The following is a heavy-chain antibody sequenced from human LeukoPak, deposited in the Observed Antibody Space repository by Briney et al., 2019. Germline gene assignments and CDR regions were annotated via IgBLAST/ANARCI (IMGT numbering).Heavy chain of an antibody. CDR3: ARVKEGRYFDWFAHFDY. CDR1: GGSISSSSYY. V-gene: IGHV4-39*07. Sequence: SETLSLTCTVSGGSISSSSYYWGWIRHPPGKGLEWLGSIYYSGSTYYNPSLKSRVTISVDTSKNQFSLKLSSVTAADTAVYYCARVKEGRYFDWFAHFDYWGQGTLVTVSS. CDR2: IYYSGST. J-gene: IGHJ4*02. D-gene: IGHD3-9*01.